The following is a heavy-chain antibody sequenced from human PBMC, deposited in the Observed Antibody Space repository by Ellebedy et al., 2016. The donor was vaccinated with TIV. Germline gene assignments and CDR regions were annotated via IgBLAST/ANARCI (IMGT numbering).Heavy chain of an antibody. D-gene: IGHD2-21*01. Sequence: GGSLRLXXAASGFNFGGHAMHWVRQAPGKGLEWVSHIRWNSDTIGYADSVKGRFTISRDNAKNSLYLQMISLRAEDTAVYYCARSGDARDSTAYRYFDLWGRGTLVTVSS. CDR2: IRWNSDTI. V-gene: IGHV3-9*01. CDR1: GFNFGGHA. J-gene: IGHJ2*01. CDR3: ARSGDARDSTAYRYFDL.